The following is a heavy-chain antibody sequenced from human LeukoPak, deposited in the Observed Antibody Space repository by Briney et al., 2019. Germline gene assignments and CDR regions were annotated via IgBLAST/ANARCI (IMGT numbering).Heavy chain of an antibody. J-gene: IGHJ1*01. D-gene: IGHD6-13*01. Sequence: SETLSLTCTVSGGSISSSSYYWGWIRQPPGKGLEWIGSIYYSGSTYYNPSLKSRVTISVDTSKNQFSLKLSSVTAADTAVYYCARDSLPSIAAAGTKYFQHWSQGTLVTVSS. CDR1: GGSISSSSYY. V-gene: IGHV4-39*07. CDR3: ARDSLPSIAAAGTKYFQH. CDR2: IYYSGST.